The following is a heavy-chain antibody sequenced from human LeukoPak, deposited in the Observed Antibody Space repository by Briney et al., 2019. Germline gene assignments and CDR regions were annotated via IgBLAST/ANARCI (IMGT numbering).Heavy chain of an antibody. CDR1: GYSFASYW. J-gene: IGHJ4*02. CDR3: ARQDGQQLYYFDQ. D-gene: IGHD6-13*01. V-gene: IGHV5-51*01. CDR2: IYPGDSDT. Sequence: HGESLKISCKGSGYSFASYWIAWVRQVPGKDLEWMGIIYPGDSDTRYSPSSQGQVTISVDKSINTAYLQWSSLQASDTATYYCARQDGQQLYYFDQWGQGALVTVSS.